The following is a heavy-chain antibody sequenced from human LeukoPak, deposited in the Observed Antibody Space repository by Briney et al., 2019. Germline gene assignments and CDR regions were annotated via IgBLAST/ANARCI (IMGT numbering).Heavy chain of an antibody. J-gene: IGHJ4*02. Sequence: AASVKVSCKASGYTFTGYYMHWVRQAPGQGLEWMGWINPNSGGTNYAQKFQGRVTMTRDTSISTAYMELSMLRSDDTAVYYCARDAGMATKYYFDYWGQGTLVTVSS. D-gene: IGHD5-24*01. CDR2: INPNSGGT. CDR3: ARDAGMATKYYFDY. V-gene: IGHV1-2*02. CDR1: GYTFTGYY.